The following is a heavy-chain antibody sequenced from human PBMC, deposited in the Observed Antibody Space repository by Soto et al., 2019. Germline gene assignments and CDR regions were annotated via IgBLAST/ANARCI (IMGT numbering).Heavy chain of an antibody. V-gene: IGHV4-4*02. D-gene: IGHD3-9*01. CDR2: IYHSGST. J-gene: IGHJ4*02. Sequence: SETLSLTCAVSSGSISSSNWWSWVRQPPGKGLEWIGEIYHSGSTNYNPSLKSRVTISVDTSTNQFSLRLSSVTAADTVVYYCASRYGPSEFDHWGQGSLVTVSS. CDR3: ASRYGPSEFDH. CDR1: SGSISSSNW.